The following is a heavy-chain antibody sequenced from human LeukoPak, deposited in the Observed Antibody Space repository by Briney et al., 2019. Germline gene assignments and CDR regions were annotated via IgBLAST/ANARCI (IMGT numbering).Heavy chain of an antibody. J-gene: IGHJ6*03. V-gene: IGHV3-30*02. CDR3: AKSTAVADYYYYYYMDV. Sequence: GGSLRLSCAASGVTFSSYGMHWVRQAPGKGLEWVAFIRYDGSNKYYADSVKGGFTISRDNSKHTLYLQMNSLRAEDTAVYYCAKSTAVADYYYYYYMDVWGKGTTVTISS. CDR2: IRYDGSNK. D-gene: IGHD6-19*01. CDR1: GVTFSSYG.